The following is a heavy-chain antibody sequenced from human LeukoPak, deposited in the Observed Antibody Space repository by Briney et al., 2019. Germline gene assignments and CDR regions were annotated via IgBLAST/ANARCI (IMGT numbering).Heavy chain of an antibody. Sequence: GGFLRLSCAASGFTFSTSTMNWVRQAPGKGLEWVSSISSSNDYIYYADSVKGRFTISRDNAKNSLYLQMNSLRAEDTAVYYCVRIPNSAGFPNWFDPWGQGTLVTVSS. D-gene: IGHD6-19*01. CDR1: GFTFSTST. CDR2: ISSSNDYI. CDR3: VRIPNSAGFPNWFDP. J-gene: IGHJ5*02. V-gene: IGHV3-21*01.